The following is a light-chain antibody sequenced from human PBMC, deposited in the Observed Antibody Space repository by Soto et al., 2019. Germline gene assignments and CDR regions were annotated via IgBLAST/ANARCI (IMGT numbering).Light chain of an antibody. V-gene: IGLV1-44*01. CDR1: SSNIGSNP. Sequence: QSALTQPPSTSGTPGQRVTISCSGSSSNIGSNPVNWYQQLPGTAPKLLIYSNNQRPSGVPDRFSGSRSGTSASLAISGLQSEDEADYYCAAWDASLTGQVFGTGTKLTVL. CDR2: SNN. J-gene: IGLJ1*01. CDR3: AAWDASLTGQV.